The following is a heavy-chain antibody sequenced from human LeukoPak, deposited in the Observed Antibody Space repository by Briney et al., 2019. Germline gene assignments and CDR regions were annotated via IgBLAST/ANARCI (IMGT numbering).Heavy chain of an antibody. CDR3: ARGGLTYYYDSSGFPGY. CDR2: INPNSGGT. CDR1: GYTFTGYY. Sequence: ASVKVSCKASGYTFTGYYMHWVRQAPGQGLEWMGWINPNSGGTNYAQKFQGRVTMTRDTSISTAYMELSGLRSDDTAVYYCARGGLTYYYDSSGFPGYWGQGTLVTVSS. J-gene: IGHJ4*02. D-gene: IGHD3-22*01. V-gene: IGHV1-2*02.